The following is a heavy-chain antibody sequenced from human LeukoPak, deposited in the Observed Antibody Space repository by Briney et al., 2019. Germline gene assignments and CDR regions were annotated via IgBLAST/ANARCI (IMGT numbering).Heavy chain of an antibody. Sequence: SETLSLTCAVYGGSFSGYYWGWIRQPPGKGLEWIGTIYYSGSTYYNPSLKSRVTISVDTSKNQFSLKLSSVTAADTAVYYCASTGYYYDSSGYYRKAFDYWGQGTLVTVSS. D-gene: IGHD3-22*01. J-gene: IGHJ4*02. CDR3: ASTGYYYDSSGYYRKAFDY. CDR1: GGSFSGYY. V-gene: IGHV4-34*01. CDR2: IYYSGST.